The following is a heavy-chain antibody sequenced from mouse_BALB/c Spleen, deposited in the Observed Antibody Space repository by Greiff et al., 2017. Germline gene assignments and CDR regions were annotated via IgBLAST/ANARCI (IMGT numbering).Heavy chain of an antibody. J-gene: IGHJ4*01. V-gene: IGHV1-7*01. CDR2: INPSTGYT. CDR3: ANSLMITTSYYAMDY. Sequence: QVQLQQSGAELAKPGASVKMSCKASGYTFTSYWMHWVKQRPGQGLEWIGYINPSTGYTEYNQKFKDKATLTADKSSSTAYMQLSSLTSEDSAVYYCANSLMITTSYYAMDYWGQGTSVTVSS. CDR1: GYTFTSYW. D-gene: IGHD2-4*01.